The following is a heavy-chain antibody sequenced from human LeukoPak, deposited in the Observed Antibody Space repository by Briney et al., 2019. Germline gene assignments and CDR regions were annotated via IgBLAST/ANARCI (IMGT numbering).Heavy chain of an antibody. D-gene: IGHD1-26*01. CDR2: IKQDGSEK. CDR3: ARFGSYGRLEVFYYYYYMDV. Sequence: PGGSLRLSCAASGFTFSSYWMSWVRQAPGKGLEWVANIKQDGSEKYYVYSVKGRFTISRDNSKNTLYLQTNSLRAEDTAVYYCARFGSYGRLEVFYYYYYMDVWGKETTVTVSS. J-gene: IGHJ6*03. V-gene: IGHV3-7*03. CDR1: GFTFSSYW.